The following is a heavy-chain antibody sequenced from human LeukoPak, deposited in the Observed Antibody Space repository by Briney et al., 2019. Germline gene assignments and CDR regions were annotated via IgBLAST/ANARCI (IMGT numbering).Heavy chain of an antibody. Sequence: QPGGSLRLSCAASGFTFSSYEMNWVRQAPGKGLEWVSYISSSGSTIYYADSVKGRFTISRDNAKNSLYLQMNSLRAEDTAVYYYARDRYTAKDSGMDVWGQGTTVTVSS. V-gene: IGHV3-48*03. D-gene: IGHD5-18*01. CDR3: ARDRYTAKDSGMDV. CDR2: ISSSGSTI. CDR1: GFTFSSYE. J-gene: IGHJ6*02.